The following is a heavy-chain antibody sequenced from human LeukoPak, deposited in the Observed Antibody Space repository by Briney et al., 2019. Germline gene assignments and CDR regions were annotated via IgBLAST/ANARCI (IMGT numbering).Heavy chain of an antibody. CDR2: IYPGDSDT. CDR3: ARRFAVAGTEWFDP. Sequence: GESLKISCKVSGYSFTSYWIGWVRQMPGKGLEWMRLIYPGDSDTRYSPSFQGQVTISADMSISTAYLQWSSLKASDTAMYYCARRFAVAGTEWFDPWGQGTLVTVSS. D-gene: IGHD6-19*01. V-gene: IGHV5-51*01. CDR1: GYSFTSYW. J-gene: IGHJ5*02.